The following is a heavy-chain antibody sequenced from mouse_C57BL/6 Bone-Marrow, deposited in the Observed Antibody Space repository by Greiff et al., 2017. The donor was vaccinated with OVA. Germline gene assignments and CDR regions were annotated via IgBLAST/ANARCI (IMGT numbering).Heavy chain of an antibody. CDR3: AKGFYYGSSYPGWFAY. Sequence: EVQLVESGPELVKPGASVKMSCKASGYTFTDYNMHWVKQSHGKSLEWIGYINPNNGGTSYNQKFKGKATLTVNKSSSTAYMELRSLTSEDSAVYYCAKGFYYGSSYPGWFAYWGQGTLVTVSA. CDR1: GYTFTDYN. J-gene: IGHJ3*01. CDR2: INPNNGGT. D-gene: IGHD1-1*01. V-gene: IGHV1-22*01.